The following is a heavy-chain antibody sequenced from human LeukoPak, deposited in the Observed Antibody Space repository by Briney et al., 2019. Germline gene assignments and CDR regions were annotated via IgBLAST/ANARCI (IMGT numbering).Heavy chain of an antibody. J-gene: IGHJ3*02. Sequence: PGGSLRLSCAASGFTFSNYAMHWVRQAPGKRLEYVSAISSNGGSTYYANSVKGRFTISRDKSKNTVYLKMGSLRAEDMAVYYCARETRRGNAFDIWSQGTMVTVSS. V-gene: IGHV3-64*01. CDR3: ARETRRGNAFDI. D-gene: IGHD3-16*01. CDR2: ISSNGGST. CDR1: GFTFSNYA.